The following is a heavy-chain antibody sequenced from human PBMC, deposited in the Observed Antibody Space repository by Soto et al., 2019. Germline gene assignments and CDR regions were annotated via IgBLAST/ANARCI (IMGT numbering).Heavy chain of an antibody. CDR3: ARFSGSYTRGLDY. CDR1: GFTFSDHY. V-gene: IGHV3-72*01. Sequence: EVQLVESGGGLVQPGGSLRLSCAASGFTFSDHYMDWVRQAPGKGLEWVGRSRNKANSYSTEYAASVKGRFTISRDESKNSLYPQKNSLKTEDTAVYYCARFSGSYTRGLDYWGQGTLVTVSS. J-gene: IGHJ4*02. CDR2: SRNKANSYST. D-gene: IGHD1-26*01.